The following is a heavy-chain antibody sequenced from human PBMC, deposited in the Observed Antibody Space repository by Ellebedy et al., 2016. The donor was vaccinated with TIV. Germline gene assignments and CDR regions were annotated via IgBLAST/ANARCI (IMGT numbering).Heavy chain of an antibody. CDR1: GFTFSTYS. V-gene: IGHV3-48*01. D-gene: IGHD3-22*01. J-gene: IGHJ4*02. CDR3: ARDPMIWIFEY. CDR2: ISSSSSTI. Sequence: GESLKLSCAASGFTFSTYSMNWVRQAPGKVLEWISYISSSSSTIYYTDSVKGRFTISRDNAKNSMYLQLNSRRAEDTAVYYCARDPMIWIFEYWGQGTLVTVSS.